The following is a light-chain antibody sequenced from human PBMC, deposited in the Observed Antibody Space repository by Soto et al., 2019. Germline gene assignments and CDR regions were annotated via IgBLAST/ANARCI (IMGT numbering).Light chain of an antibody. J-gene: IGKJ1*01. CDR2: KTS. CDR1: QSIGVW. Sequence: DIQMTQSPSTLSASVGDRVTITCRASQSIGVWLALYQQKPGTAPKLLIYKTSTLDSGVPVRFSGSGSGTEFTLTISSLQPDDFAAYYCQQYINYFRTFGQGTKVEIK. V-gene: IGKV1-5*03. CDR3: QQYINYFRT.